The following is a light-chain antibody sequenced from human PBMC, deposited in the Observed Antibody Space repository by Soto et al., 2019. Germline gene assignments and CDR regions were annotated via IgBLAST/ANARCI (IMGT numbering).Light chain of an antibody. Sequence: EIVLTQSPPTLSLSPGARAPLSCRASQSISTYLAWYQQKPGQAPRLLIYDASNRATGIAARFSGSGSGTDFSLIISSLEPEDAAVYYCQQRSNWITFGQGTRLEI. CDR1: QSISTY. J-gene: IGKJ5*01. CDR3: QQRSNWIT. V-gene: IGKV3-11*01. CDR2: DAS.